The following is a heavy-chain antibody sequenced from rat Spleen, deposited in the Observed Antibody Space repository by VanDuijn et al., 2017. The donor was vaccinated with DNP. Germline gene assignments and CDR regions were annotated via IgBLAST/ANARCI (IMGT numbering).Heavy chain of an antibody. CDR2: VNSAGTT. CDR1: GFSLTSYHV. D-gene: IGHD1-4*01. V-gene: IGHV3-3*01. Sequence: VQLKESGPGLVQPSQTLSLTCTVSGFSLTSYHVHWVRQPPGKGLEWMGSVNSAGTTNYHPSLKSRISITRDTSKNQFFLQVNSVTTEDTATYYCARWPGYNPPYAMDAWGQGASVTVSS. J-gene: IGHJ4*01. CDR3: ARWPGYNPPYAMDA.